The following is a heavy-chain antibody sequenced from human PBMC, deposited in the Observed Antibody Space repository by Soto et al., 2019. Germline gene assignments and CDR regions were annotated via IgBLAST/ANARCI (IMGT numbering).Heavy chain of an antibody. CDR1: GFTVSSNY. CDR2: ISSGGST. D-gene: IGHD3-9*01. Sequence: EVQLVESGGGLIQPGGSLRLSCAASGFTVSSNYMSWVRQAPGKGLEWVSVISSGGSTYYADSVKGRFTISRDNSKNTLYLQMNSLRAEDTAVYYCARDRRVRYFDWLLPYYYGMDVWGQGTTVTVSS. J-gene: IGHJ6*02. V-gene: IGHV3-53*01. CDR3: ARDRRVRYFDWLLPYYYGMDV.